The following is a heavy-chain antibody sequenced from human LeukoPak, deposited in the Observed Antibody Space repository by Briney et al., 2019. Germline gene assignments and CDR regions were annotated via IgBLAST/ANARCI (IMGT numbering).Heavy chain of an antibody. D-gene: IGHD3-22*01. J-gene: IGHJ4*02. CDR3: ARDPFIYDSSGFDY. CDR1: GGTFSSYA. CDR2: IIPIFGTA. V-gene: IGHV1-69*05. Sequence: SVKVSCKASGGTFSSYAISWVRQAPGQGLEWMGRIIPIFGTANYAQKFQGRVTITTDESTGTAYMELSSLRSEDTAVYYCARDPFIYDSSGFDYWGQGTLVTVSS.